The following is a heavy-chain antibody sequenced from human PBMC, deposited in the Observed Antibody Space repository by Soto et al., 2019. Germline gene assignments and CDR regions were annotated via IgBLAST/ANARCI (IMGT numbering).Heavy chain of an antibody. CDR1: GFTFIDHY. V-gene: IGHV3-11*05. Sequence: PGGSLRLSCAASGFTFIDHYMTWVRQAPGKGLEWVSYISSSSSYINYTDSVKGRFTISRDNAKNSLYLQMNSLRAEDTAIYYCARGLKPGYSGYAGPSAYCGKRTLVTGSS. CDR3: ARGLKPGYSGYAGPSAY. J-gene: IGHJ4*02. D-gene: IGHD5-12*01. CDR2: ISSSSSYI.